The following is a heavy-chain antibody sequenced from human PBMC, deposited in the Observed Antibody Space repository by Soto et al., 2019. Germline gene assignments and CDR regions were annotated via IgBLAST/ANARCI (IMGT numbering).Heavy chain of an antibody. Sequence: EVQLLESGGGLVQPGGSLRLSCAASGFTFSSYAMSWVRQAPGKGLEWVSAISGSGGSTYYADSVMGRFTISRDNSKNTLYLQMNSLRAEDTAVYYCAKDQDSSGWYIFPRAAAEYFQHWGQGTLVTVSS. D-gene: IGHD6-19*01. J-gene: IGHJ1*01. V-gene: IGHV3-23*01. CDR1: GFTFSSYA. CDR2: ISGSGGST. CDR3: AKDQDSSGWYIFPRAAAEYFQH.